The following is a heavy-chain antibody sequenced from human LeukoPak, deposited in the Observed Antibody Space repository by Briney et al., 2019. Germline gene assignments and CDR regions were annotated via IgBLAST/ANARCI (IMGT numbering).Heavy chain of an antibody. V-gene: IGHV4-59*01. Sequence: PSETLSLTCTVSGGSISSYYWSWIRQPPGKGLEWIGYIYYTGSTNYNPSLKSRVTISVDTSKNQFSLRLSSVTAADTAVYYCARDRPGGSSLDYWGQGTLVTVSS. CDR2: IYYTGST. CDR3: ARDRPGGSSLDY. CDR1: GGSISSYY. D-gene: IGHD6-13*01. J-gene: IGHJ4*02.